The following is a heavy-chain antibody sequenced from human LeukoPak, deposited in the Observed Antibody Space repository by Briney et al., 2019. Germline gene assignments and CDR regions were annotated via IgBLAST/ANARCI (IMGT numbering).Heavy chain of an antibody. CDR3: ARHGSYGSASSWSYFDY. J-gene: IGHJ4*02. Sequence: GESLKISCKVSGYTLSNYWIGWVRQVPGKGLEWMGVIYPGDSFTRYSPSFQGQVTISADKSISTAYLQWSSLTATDTAIYYCARHGSYGSASSWSYFDYWGQGTLVTVSS. CDR1: GYTLSNYW. CDR2: IYPGDSFT. D-gene: IGHD3-10*01. V-gene: IGHV5-51*01.